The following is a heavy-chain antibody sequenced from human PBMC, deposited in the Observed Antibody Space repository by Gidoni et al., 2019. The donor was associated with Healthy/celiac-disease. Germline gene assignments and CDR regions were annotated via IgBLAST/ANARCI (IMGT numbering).Heavy chain of an antibody. D-gene: IGHD3-22*01. J-gene: IGHJ6*02. CDR3: TTDLTYYYDSSGYAYYYGMDV. CDR2: IKSKTDGGTT. Sequence: EVQLVESGGGLVKPGGSLSLSCAASGFTCRNAWMSWVRQAPGKGLEWVGRIKSKTDGGTTDYAAPVKGRFTISRDDSKNTLYLQMNSLKTEDTAVYYCTTDLTYYYDSSGYAYYYGMDVWGQGTTVTVSS. V-gene: IGHV3-15*01. CDR1: GFTCRNAW.